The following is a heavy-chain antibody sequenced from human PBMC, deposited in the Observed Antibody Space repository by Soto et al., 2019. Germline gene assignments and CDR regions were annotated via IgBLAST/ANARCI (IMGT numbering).Heavy chain of an antibody. Sequence: QVHLVQSGAEVRKPGSSVKVSCEASGGSFNNYVISWLRQAPGQGLEWMGGVIPNYEAANYAQKVRGRLTITADKAKNTAYMELNSVRPEDKRNYYCARYWNAGTRYGACDIWGQGTTVIVS. V-gene: IGHV1-69*06. D-gene: IGHD2-15*01. J-gene: IGHJ3*02. CDR3: ARYWNAGTRYGACDI. CDR2: VIPNYEAA. CDR1: GGSFNNYV.